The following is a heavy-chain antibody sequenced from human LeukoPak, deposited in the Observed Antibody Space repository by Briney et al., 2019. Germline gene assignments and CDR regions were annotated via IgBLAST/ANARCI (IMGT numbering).Heavy chain of an antibody. J-gene: IGHJ3*01. Sequence: ASVKVSCKASGYTFNSYGFSWVRQAPGQGLEWMGWISGYNGNTDYAQKFQGRVAMTTDTSRSTAYMELKSLKFDDTAVYYCARDNYDNSGYYYDGASDVWGQGTMVTVSS. D-gene: IGHD3-22*01. V-gene: IGHV1-18*01. CDR3: ARDNYDNSGYYYDGASDV. CDR1: GYTFNSYG. CDR2: ISGYNGNT.